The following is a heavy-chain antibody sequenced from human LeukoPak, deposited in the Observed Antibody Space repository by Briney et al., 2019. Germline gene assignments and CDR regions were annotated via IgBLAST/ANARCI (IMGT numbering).Heavy chain of an antibody. CDR2: IYYSGST. D-gene: IGHD2-2*02. CDR3: ARGYCSSASCYISYWFDP. CDR1: VGSISSSSYN. J-gene: IGHJ5*02. V-gene: IGHV4-39*07. Sequence: SETLSLTCTVSVGSISSSSYNWGWIRQPPGKGLEWIGSIYYSGSTYYDPSLKSRVTISVDTSKNQFSLKLSSVYAADTAVYYCARGYCSSASCYISYWFDPWGQGTLVTVSS.